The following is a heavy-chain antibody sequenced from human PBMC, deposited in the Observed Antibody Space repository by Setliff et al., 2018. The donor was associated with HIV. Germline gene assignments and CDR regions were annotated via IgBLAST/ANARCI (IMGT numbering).Heavy chain of an antibody. V-gene: IGHV2-5*02. D-gene: IGHD3-10*01. CDR2: IYWDDDN. Sequence: GSGPTLVNPTQTLTLTCSFSGFSLYTSGVGVGWIRQSPEKALEWLGFIYWDDDNRYSPFLKSRLSGTKDTSKNQVVLTMTNMGPLDTATYFCARTYGSASKLDYWGPGTLVTVSS. CDR1: GFSLYTSGVG. J-gene: IGHJ4*02. CDR3: ARTYGSASKLDY.